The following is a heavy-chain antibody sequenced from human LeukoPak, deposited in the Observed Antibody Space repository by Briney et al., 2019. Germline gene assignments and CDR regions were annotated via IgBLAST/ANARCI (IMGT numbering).Heavy chain of an antibody. CDR1: GFTFGDYA. Sequence: GGSLRLSCTASGFTFGDYAMSWVRRAPGKGLEWVGFITSKAYGATTDYAASVKGRFAISRDDSKSIAYLQMSSLKTEDTAVYYCSRHIVGPRTYFDYWGQGALVTVSS. V-gene: IGHV3-49*04. CDR2: ITSKAYGATT. D-gene: IGHD1-26*01. CDR3: SRHIVGPRTYFDY. J-gene: IGHJ4*02.